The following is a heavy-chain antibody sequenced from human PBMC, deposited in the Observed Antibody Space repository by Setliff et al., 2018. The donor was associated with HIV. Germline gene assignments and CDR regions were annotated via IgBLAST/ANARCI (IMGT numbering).Heavy chain of an antibody. Sequence: KTSETLSLTCSVSGHSISGYYWSWIRQPAGRGLEWIGRIHTSGNTNYNPSLRGRVTMSVDMSTNQFSLKLTSVSAADTAVYYCARDRIEFVAEDPHDVFDIWGRGTLVTVSS. CDR1: GHSISGYY. D-gene: IGHD5-12*01. J-gene: IGHJ3*02. CDR2: IHTSGNT. V-gene: IGHV4-4*07. CDR3: ARDRIEFVAEDPHDVFDI.